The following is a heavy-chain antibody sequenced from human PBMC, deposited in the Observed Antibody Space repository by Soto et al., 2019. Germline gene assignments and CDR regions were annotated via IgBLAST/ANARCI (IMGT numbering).Heavy chain of an antibody. CDR3: ATSSTPYYDFWSGYYIGY. V-gene: IGHV1-24*01. D-gene: IGHD3-3*01. CDR2: FDPEDGET. CDR1: GYTLTELS. Sequence: GASVKVSCKVSGYTLTELSMHWVRQAPGKGLEWMGGFDPEDGETIYAQKFQGRVTMTEDTSTDTAYMELSSLRSEDTAVYYCATSSTPYYDFWSGYYIGYWGQGTLVTVSS. J-gene: IGHJ4*02.